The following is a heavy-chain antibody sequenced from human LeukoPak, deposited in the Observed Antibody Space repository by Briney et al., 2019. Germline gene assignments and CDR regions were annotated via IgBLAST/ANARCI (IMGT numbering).Heavy chain of an antibody. V-gene: IGHV4-39*07. J-gene: IGHJ4*02. CDR3: ARGGLYYDSSGYYYDDY. CDR1: GGSISSSSYY. CDR2: IYYSGST. D-gene: IGHD3-22*01. Sequence: PSETLSLTCTVSGGSISSSSYYWGWSRQPPGKGLEWIGSIYYSGSTYYNPSLKRRVTISVDTSKNQFSLKLSSVTAADTAVYYCARGGLYYDSSGYYYDDYWGQGTLVTVSS.